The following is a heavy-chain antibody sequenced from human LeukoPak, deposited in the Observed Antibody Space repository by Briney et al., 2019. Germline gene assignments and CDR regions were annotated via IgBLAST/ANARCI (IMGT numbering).Heavy chain of an antibody. Sequence: GGSLRLSCSASGFTFSFYAMGWVRPAPGKGLVWVSRINTDGSTTTYADSVKGRFTISRDNAKNTLYLEMNSLRAEDTAVYYCARSLIVIDDYWGQGSLVTVSS. CDR3: ARSLIVIDDY. CDR2: INTDGSTT. V-gene: IGHV3-74*01. CDR1: GFTFSFYA. J-gene: IGHJ4*02. D-gene: IGHD2/OR15-2a*01.